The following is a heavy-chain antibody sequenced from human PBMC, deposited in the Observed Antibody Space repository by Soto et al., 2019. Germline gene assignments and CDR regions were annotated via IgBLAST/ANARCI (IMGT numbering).Heavy chain of an antibody. J-gene: IGHJ4*02. CDR1: GFTFSSYA. CDR3: AKAKRGNSFDY. CDR2: ISGCGGST. V-gene: IGHV3-23*01. Sequence: GGSLRLSCAASGFTFSSYAMSWVRQAPGKGLEWVSAISGCGGSTYYADSVKGRFTISRDKSKNTLYLQMNSLRAEDTAVYYCAKAKRGNSFDYWGQGTLVTVSS. D-gene: IGHD6-13*01.